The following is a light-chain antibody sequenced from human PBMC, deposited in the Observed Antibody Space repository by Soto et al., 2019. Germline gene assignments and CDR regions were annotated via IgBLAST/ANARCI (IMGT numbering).Light chain of an antibody. J-gene: IGKJ1*01. CDR1: QGVSNC. CDR2: DAS. V-gene: IGKV3-11*01. CDR3: QQRSNWPWT. Sequence: EIVLTQSPATLSLSPGERATLSCRASQGVSNCLSWYQQKPGQAPRLLISDASTRATGIPGRFSGSGSGTDFSLTISSLEPEDFAVYYCQQRSNWPWTFGQGTKVEIK.